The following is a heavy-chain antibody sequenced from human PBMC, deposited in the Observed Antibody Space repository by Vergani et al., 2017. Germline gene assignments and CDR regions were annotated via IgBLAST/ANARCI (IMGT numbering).Heavy chain of an antibody. CDR2: ISSSSSYI. D-gene: IGHD3-22*01. J-gene: IGHJ4*02. Sequence: EVQLVESGGGLVKPGGSLRLSCAASGFTFSSYSMNWVRQAPGKGLEWVSSISSSSSYIYYADSVKGRFTISRDNAKNSLYLQMNSLRAEDTAVYYCAREEYYYDSSGYPPDYWGQGTLVTVSS. CDR3: AREEYYYDSSGYPPDY. CDR1: GFTFSSYS. V-gene: IGHV3-21*01.